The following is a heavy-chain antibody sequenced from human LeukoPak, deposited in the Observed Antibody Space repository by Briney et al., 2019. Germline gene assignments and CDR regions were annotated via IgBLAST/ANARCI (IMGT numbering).Heavy chain of an antibody. V-gene: IGHV3-21*01. J-gene: IGHJ4*02. CDR2: ISSSSSYI. CDR3: AREPSTNYYDSSGYFLDY. Sequence: GGSLRLSCAASGFPFSSYSMNWVRQAPGKGLEWVSSISSSSSYIYYADSVKGRFTISRNNAKNSLYLQMNSLRAEDTAVYYCAREPSTNYYDSSGYFLDYWGQGTLVTVSP. D-gene: IGHD3-22*01. CDR1: GFPFSSYS.